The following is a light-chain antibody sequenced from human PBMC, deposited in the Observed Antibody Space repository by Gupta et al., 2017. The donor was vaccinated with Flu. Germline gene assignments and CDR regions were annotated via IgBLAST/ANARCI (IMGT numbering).Light chain of an antibody. V-gene: IGLV1-44*01. CDR1: RSNIGSNS. CDR2: GNN. J-gene: IGLJ1*01. Sequence: QSVLAQPPSASGTPGQRVALSCSGSRSNIGSNSVNWYQQVPGTAPNLLIYGNNQRPSGVPARFSCSKSGTSASLAISGLQSEDEADYYCAAWDDSLNGHYVFGTGTKVTVV. CDR3: AAWDDSLNGHYV.